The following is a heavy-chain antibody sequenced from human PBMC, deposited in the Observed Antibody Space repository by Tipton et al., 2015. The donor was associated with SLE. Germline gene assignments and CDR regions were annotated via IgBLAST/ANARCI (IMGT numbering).Heavy chain of an antibody. V-gene: IGHV3-23*01. Sequence: SLRLSCAASGFTFSNYAMTWVRQAPGKGLEWVSSIRSSGETTYYADSVKGRFTISRDNSKNTLYLQMNSLRAEDTAVYYCARVWSSPFDHYYYMDVWGKGTTVTVSS. CDR3: ARVWSSPFDHYYYMDV. CDR2: IRSSGETT. J-gene: IGHJ6*03. CDR1: GFTFSNYA. D-gene: IGHD3-9*01.